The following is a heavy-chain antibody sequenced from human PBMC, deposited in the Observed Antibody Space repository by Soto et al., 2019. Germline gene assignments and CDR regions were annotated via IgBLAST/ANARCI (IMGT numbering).Heavy chain of an antibody. V-gene: IGHV4-39*01. D-gene: IGHD6-13*01. CDR2: IYYSGST. CDR3: ARHQSHSSSYVDP. Sequence: SETLSLTCTFSGGSISSSSYYLGWIRQPPGKGLEWIGSIYYSGSTYYNPSLKSRVTISVDTSKNQFSLKLSSVTAADTAVYYCARHQSHSSSYVDPWAREPWSPSPQ. J-gene: IGHJ5*02. CDR1: GGSISSSSYY.